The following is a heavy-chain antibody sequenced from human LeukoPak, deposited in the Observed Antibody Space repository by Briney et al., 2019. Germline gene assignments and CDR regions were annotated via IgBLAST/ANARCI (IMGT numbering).Heavy chain of an antibody. CDR2: ISPYNGFT. Sequence: GASVKVSCKTSGYTFTTYGITWVRQAPGQGLEWVGWISPYNGFTNYAQKLRDRVTMTTDTSTNTAYMELRSLRSDDTAVYYCARDHKEGGNIGCFDPWGQGTLVTVSS. CDR3: ARDHKEGGNIGCFDP. D-gene: IGHD2/OR15-2a*01. V-gene: IGHV1-18*01. J-gene: IGHJ5*02. CDR1: GYTFTTYG.